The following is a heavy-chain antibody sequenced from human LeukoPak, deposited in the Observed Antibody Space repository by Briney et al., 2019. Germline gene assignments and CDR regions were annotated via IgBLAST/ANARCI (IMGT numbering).Heavy chain of an antibody. CDR2: INGTAINT. V-gene: IGHV3-23*01. D-gene: IGHD6-13*01. Sequence: GGSLRLSCAASGFTIMNSAMNWVRQAPGKGLEWVSAINGTAINTDYADSVKGRFTISRDNSKNTLYLQMNSLRAEDTAVYYCAREGSRWYIDYWGQGTLVTVSS. CDR1: GFTIMNSA. CDR3: AREGSRWYIDY. J-gene: IGHJ4*02.